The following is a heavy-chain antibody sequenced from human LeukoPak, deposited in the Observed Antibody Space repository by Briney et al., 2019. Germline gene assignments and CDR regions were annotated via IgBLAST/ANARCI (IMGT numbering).Heavy chain of an antibody. CDR1: GFTFSDYY. CDR3: TRDPDYYMDV. Sequence: GGSLRLSCAASGFTFSDYYMSWIRQAPGKGLEWVPYISSSGSTIYYAVSVKGRFTISRDNAKNSLYLQMNSLRAEDTAVYYCTRDPDYYMDVWGKGTTVTVSS. J-gene: IGHJ6*03. V-gene: IGHV3-11*04. CDR2: ISSSGSTI.